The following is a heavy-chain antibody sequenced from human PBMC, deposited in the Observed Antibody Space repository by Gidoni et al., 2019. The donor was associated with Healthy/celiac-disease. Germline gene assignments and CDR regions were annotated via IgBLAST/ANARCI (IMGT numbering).Heavy chain of an antibody. V-gene: IGHV1-18*01. CDR3: ARDPSYSGSYYPSDY. CDR2: ISAYNGNT. J-gene: IGHJ4*02. D-gene: IGHD1-26*01. Sequence: QVQLVQSGAEVKKPGASVKVSCKASGYTFTSYGLSWVRHAPGQGLEWMGWISAYNGNTNYAQKLQGRVTMTTDTSTSTAYMELRSLRSDDTAVYYCARDPSYSGSYYPSDYWGQGTLVTVSS. CDR1: GYTFTSYG.